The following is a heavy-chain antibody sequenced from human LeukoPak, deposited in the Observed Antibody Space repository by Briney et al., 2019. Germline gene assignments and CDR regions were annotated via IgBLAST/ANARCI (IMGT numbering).Heavy chain of an antibody. V-gene: IGHV3-7*01. CDR2: IKEDGSLI. D-gene: IGHD1-26*01. CDR3: ARDPEGGACDY. CDR1: GFSFSGSW. Sequence: GGSLRLSYAPSGFSFSGSWMSGLRQAPGKGLEWVANIKEDGSLIYYVDSVKGRFTISRDNAKNSVYLQMNSLRGEDTAVYYCARDPEGGACDYWGQGTLVTVAS. J-gene: IGHJ4*02.